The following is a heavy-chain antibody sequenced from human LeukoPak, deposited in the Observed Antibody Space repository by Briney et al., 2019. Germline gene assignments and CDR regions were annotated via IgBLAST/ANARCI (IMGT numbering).Heavy chain of an antibody. V-gene: IGHV1-69*05. D-gene: IGHD2-21*02. CDR2: FIPNFGTA. CDR3: ARRGFCGGDCYIEHFYYYMDV. J-gene: IGHJ6*03. Sequence: GASVKVSCKPAGGIFSPYVTSGLRRAPGHGVECMGGFIPNFGTANNTPKLHARVTITTDESTSTTTMYLSSLRAEDTAVCWCARRGFCGGDCYIEHFYYYMDVWGKGTTVTVSS. CDR1: GGIFSPYV.